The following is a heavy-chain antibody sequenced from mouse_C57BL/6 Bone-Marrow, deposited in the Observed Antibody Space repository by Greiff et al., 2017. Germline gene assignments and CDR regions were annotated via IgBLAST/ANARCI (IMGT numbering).Heavy chain of an antibody. CDR2: ISDGGSYT. CDR1: GFTFSSYA. D-gene: IGHD3-1*01. CDR3: ARDLGPLGDY. Sequence: EVHLVESGGGLVKPGGSLKLSCAASGFTFSSYAMSWVRQTPEKRLEWVATISDGGSYTYYPDNVKGRFTISRDNAKNNLYLQMSHLKSEDTAMYYCARDLGPLGDYWGQGTSVTVSS. V-gene: IGHV5-4*01. J-gene: IGHJ4*01.